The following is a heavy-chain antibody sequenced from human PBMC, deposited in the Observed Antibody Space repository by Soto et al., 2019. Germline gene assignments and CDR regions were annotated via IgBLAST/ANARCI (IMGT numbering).Heavy chain of an antibody. Sequence: QVQLQESGPGLVKPSQTLSLTCTVSGGSISSGGYYWSWIRQHPGKGLEWIGYIYYSGSTYYNPSLKSRVTISVDTSKNQFSLKLSSVTAADTAVYYCAREGLNSGDNYYSSYMDVWGKGTTVTVSS. V-gene: IGHV4-31*03. D-gene: IGHD3-10*01. J-gene: IGHJ6*03. CDR1: GGSISSGGYY. CDR3: AREGLNSGDNYYSSYMDV. CDR2: IYYSGST.